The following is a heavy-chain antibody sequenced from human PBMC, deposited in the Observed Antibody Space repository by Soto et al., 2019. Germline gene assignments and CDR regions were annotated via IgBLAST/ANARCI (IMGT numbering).Heavy chain of an antibody. CDR2: IWYDGSNK. D-gene: IGHD3-10*01. CDR3: ARAPYGSGSYWTN. CDR1: GFTFSSYG. J-gene: IGHJ4*02. Sequence: GGSLRLSCAASGFTFSSYGMHWVRQAPGKGLEWVAVIWYDGSNKYYADSVKGRFTISRDNSKNTLYLQMNSLRAEDTAVYYCARAPYGSGSYWTNWGQGTLVTVSS. V-gene: IGHV3-33*01.